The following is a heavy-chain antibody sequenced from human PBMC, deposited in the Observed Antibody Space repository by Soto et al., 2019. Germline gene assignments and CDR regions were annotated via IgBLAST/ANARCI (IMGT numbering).Heavy chain of an antibody. CDR1: GFALSNYW. V-gene: IGHV3-7*01. D-gene: IGHD6-19*01. J-gene: IGHJ6*03. Sequence: EVQLVESGGGLVQPGGSLRLSCVASGFALSNYWMTWVRQTPGEGLQWVASINNYGGEIHYLGPVEGRFTISRENAKKSVFLDMISLRAEDTGVYYCATYSGWALPMDVWGKGTTVTVSS. CDR2: INNYGGEI. CDR3: ATYSGWALPMDV.